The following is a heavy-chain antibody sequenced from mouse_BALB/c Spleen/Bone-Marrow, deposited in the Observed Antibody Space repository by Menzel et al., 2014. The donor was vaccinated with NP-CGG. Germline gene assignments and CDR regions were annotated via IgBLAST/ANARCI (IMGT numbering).Heavy chain of an antibody. CDR3: ARVLRPHYYAMDY. CDR2: ISDGGSYT. Sequence: EVQRVESGGGLVNPGGSLKLSCAASGFTFSDYYMYWVRQTPEKRLEWGATISDGGSYTYYPDSVKGRFTISRDNAKNDLCLQMSSLKSEDTAMYYCARVLRPHYYAMDYWGQGTSVTVSS. V-gene: IGHV5-4*02. CDR1: GFTFSDYY. J-gene: IGHJ4*01. D-gene: IGHD1-2*01.